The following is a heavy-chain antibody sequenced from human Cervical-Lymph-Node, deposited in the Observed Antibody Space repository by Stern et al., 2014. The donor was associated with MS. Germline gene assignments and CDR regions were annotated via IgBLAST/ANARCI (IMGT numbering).Heavy chain of an antibody. CDR3: AHWGSVWFDP. CDR2: VYWDDDT. Sequence: QVTLRESGPTLVKPTQTLTLTCNFSGFSLNTRGVGVGWIRQPPGKAMEWLGLVYWDDDTRYTPSLHSRPIITKSSAHTAGGPTMTNMDPVDTATYDCAHWGSVWFDPWGPGTLVTVSS. CDR1: GFSLNTRGVG. D-gene: IGHD3-10*01. V-gene: IGHV2-5*02. J-gene: IGHJ5*02.